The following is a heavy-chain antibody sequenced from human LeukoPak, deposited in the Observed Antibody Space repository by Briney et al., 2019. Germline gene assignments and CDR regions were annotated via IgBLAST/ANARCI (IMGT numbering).Heavy chain of an antibody. Sequence: SETLSLTCTVSGGSISSYYWSWIRQPPGKGLEWIGYIYYSGSTNYNPSLKSRVTISVDTSKNQFSLKLSSVTAADTAMYYCARRGSGRVDYWGQGTLVTVSS. CDR1: GGSISSYY. V-gene: IGHV4-59*01. CDR2: IYYSGST. D-gene: IGHD3-10*01. CDR3: ARRGSGRVDY. J-gene: IGHJ4*02.